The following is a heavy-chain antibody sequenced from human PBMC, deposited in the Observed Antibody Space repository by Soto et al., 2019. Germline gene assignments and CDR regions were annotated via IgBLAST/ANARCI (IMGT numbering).Heavy chain of an antibody. CDR2: IYYSGST. CDR3: ARQNQRIAAAGWVYYYYGMDV. Sequence: SETLSLTCTVSGGSISSSSYYWGWIRQPPGKGLEWIGSIYYSGSTYYNLSLKSRVTISVDTSKNQFSLKLSSVTAADTAVYYCARQNQRIAAAGWVYYYYGMDVWGQGTTVTVSS. J-gene: IGHJ6*02. CDR1: GGSISSSSYY. D-gene: IGHD6-13*01. V-gene: IGHV4-39*01.